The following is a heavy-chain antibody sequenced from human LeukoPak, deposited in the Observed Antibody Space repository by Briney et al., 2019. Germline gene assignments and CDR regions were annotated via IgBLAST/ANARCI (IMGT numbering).Heavy chain of an antibody. J-gene: IGHJ6*02. Sequence: VASVKVSCKASGFTFTSSAMHWVRQARGQRLEWIGWIIVGSGNTNYAQKFQERVTITRDMSTSTAYMELSGLRSKDTAVYYCAADRLGYCSGGSCYGMDVWGQGTTVTVSS. CDR3: AADRLGYCSGGSCYGMDV. D-gene: IGHD2-15*01. CDR2: IIVGSGNT. CDR1: GFTFTSSA. V-gene: IGHV1-58*02.